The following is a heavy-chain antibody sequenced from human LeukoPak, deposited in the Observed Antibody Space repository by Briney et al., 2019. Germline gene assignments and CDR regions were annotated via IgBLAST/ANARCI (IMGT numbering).Heavy chain of an antibody. D-gene: IGHD3-3*01. Sequence: SETLSLTCAVYGGSFSGYYWSWIRQPPGKGLEWIGEINHSGSTNYNPSLKSRVTISVDTSKNQFSLKLSSVTAADTAVYYCARRGYYDFWSGSNLDAFDIWGQGTMVTVSS. J-gene: IGHJ3*02. CDR3: ARRGYYDFWSGSNLDAFDI. CDR2: INHSGST. CDR1: GGSFSGYY. V-gene: IGHV4-34*01.